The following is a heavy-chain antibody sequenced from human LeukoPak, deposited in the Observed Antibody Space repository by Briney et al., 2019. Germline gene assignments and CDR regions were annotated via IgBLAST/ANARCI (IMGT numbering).Heavy chain of an antibody. CDR1: GFTFSSYW. D-gene: IGHD6-13*01. Sequence: GGSLRLSCAASGFTFSSYWMHWVRQAPGKGLVWVSRINTDGSSTSYADSVKGRFTISRDNAKNTLYLQMNSLRAEDTAVYYCARESGIAAALDPWGQGTLVTVSS. CDR3: ARESGIAAALDP. CDR2: INTDGSST. J-gene: IGHJ5*02. V-gene: IGHV3-74*01.